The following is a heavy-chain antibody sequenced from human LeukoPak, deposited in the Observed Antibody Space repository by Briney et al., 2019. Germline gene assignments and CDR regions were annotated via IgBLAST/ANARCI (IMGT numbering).Heavy chain of an antibody. CDR1: GFSVTSKY. D-gene: IGHD1-1*01. V-gene: IGHV3-53*01. CDR2: FFRDGVT. Sequence: GGSLRLSCAASGFSVTSKYMTWVRQAPGMGLEWVSAFFRDGVTSYADSVKGRFTISGDISKNTVYFQMNSLRPDDTAMYYCVTETWNDWGRRTLVTVSS. CDR3: VTETWND. J-gene: IGHJ4*02.